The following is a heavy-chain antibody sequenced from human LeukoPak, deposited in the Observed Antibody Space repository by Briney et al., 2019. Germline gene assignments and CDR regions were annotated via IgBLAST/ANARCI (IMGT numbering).Heavy chain of an antibody. V-gene: IGHV4-59*01. D-gene: IGHD6-13*01. CDR1: GGSISSYY. CDR2: IYYSGST. J-gene: IGHJ2*01. CDR3: ARDSSSWYPYWYFDL. Sequence: SETLSLTCTVSGGSISSYYWSWIRQPPGKGLEWIGYIYYSGSTNYNPSLKSRVTISVGTSKNQFSLKLSSVTAADTAVYYCARDSSSWYPYWYFDLWGRGTLVTVSS.